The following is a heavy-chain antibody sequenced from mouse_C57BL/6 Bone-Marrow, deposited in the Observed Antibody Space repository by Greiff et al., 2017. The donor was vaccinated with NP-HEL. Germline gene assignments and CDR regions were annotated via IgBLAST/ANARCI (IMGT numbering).Heavy chain of an antibody. CDR1: GYTFTSYG. Sequence: QVQLQQSGAELARPGASVKLSCKASGYTFTSYGISWVKQRTGQGLEWIGEIYPRSGNTYYNEKFKGKATLTADKSYSTAYMELRSLTAEDSAVYFCARRVQLRLLSWFAYWGQGTLVTVSA. CDR2: IYPRSGNT. V-gene: IGHV1-81*01. CDR3: ARRVQLRLLSWFAY. J-gene: IGHJ3*01. D-gene: IGHD3-2*02.